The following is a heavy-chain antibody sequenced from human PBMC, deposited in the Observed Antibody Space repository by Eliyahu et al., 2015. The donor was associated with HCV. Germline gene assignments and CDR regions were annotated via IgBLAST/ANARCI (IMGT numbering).Heavy chain of an antibody. V-gene: IGHV4-39*01. D-gene: IGHD2-2*01. CDR2: IYYSGST. CDR3: ARISAVVPAAVDY. Sequence: DGLEWIGSIYYSGSTYYNPSLKSRVTISVDTSKNQFSLKLSSVTAADTAVYYCARISAVVPAAVDYWGQGTLVTVSS. J-gene: IGHJ4*02.